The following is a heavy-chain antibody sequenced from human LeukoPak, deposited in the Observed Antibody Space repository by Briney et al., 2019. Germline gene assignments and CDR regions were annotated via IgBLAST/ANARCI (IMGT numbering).Heavy chain of an antibody. CDR2: INPSGGST. Sequence: ASVKVSCKASGYTFTSYYMHWVRQAPGQGLEWMGIINPSGGSTSYAQKFQGRVTMTRDTSISTAYMELSRLRSDDTAVYYCARDLDPYYYDSSGYNAWGQGTLVTVSS. V-gene: IGHV1-46*01. J-gene: IGHJ5*02. CDR3: ARDLDPYYYDSSGYNA. CDR1: GYTFTSYY. D-gene: IGHD3-22*01.